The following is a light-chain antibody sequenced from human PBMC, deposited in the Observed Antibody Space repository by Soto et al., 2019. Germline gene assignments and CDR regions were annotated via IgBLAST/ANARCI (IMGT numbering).Light chain of an antibody. CDR1: QGINTF. V-gene: IGKV1-39*01. CDR2: GAS. CDR3: QQTYTSRPWT. J-gene: IGKJ1*01. Sequence: DIQVTQSPSSLSASVGDRVTITFRASQGINTFLNWYQQRPGKAPNLLIYGASNLQSGVPSRFSGSGSGTDFTLTISSLQPEDFATYYCQQTYTSRPWTFGRGTKVEI.